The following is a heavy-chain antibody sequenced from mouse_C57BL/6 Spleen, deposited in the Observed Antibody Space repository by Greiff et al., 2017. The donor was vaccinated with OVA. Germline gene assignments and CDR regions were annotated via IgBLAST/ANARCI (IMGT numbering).Heavy chain of an antibody. D-gene: IGHD2-5*01. V-gene: IGHV5-6*01. Sequence: EVKLVESGGDLVKPGGSLKLSCAASGFTFSSYGMSWVRQTPDKRLEWVATISSGGSYTYYPDSVKGRFTISRDTAKNTLYLQMSSLQSEDTAMDYCAIHPLYSNYFYYWGQGTTLTVSS. CDR1: GFTFSSYG. CDR3: AIHPLYSNYFYY. J-gene: IGHJ2*01. CDR2: ISSGGSYT.